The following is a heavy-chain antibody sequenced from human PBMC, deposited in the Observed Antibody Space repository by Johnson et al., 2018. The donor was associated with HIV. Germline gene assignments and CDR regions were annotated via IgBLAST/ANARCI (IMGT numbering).Heavy chain of an antibody. D-gene: IGHD2-15*01. Sequence: VQLVESGGGLVKPGGSLRLSCAASGFTFSNAWMNWVRQAPGKGLEWVGRIKSKSDGGTTDYRAPVKGRFTISRDDSKNTLYLQMNSLKTEDTAVYYCTTDISGGSNHRANDAFDIWGQGTMVTVSS. CDR3: TTDISGGSNHRANDAFDI. V-gene: IGHV3-15*01. CDR2: IKSKSDGGTT. CDR1: GFTFSNAW. J-gene: IGHJ3*02.